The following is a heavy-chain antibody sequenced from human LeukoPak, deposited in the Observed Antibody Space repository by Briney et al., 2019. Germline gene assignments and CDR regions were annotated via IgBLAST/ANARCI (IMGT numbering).Heavy chain of an antibody. CDR1: GGSFSGYY. CDR2: INHSGST. V-gene: IGHV4-34*01. Sequence: PSETLSLTCAVYGGSFSGYYWSWIRQPPGKGLEWIGEINHSGSTNYNPSLRSRVTISVDTSKNQFSLKLSSVTAADTAVYYCARRGSMVRGVIITGWFDPRGQGTLVTVSS. J-gene: IGHJ5*02. D-gene: IGHD3-10*01. CDR3: ARRGSMVRGVIITGWFDP.